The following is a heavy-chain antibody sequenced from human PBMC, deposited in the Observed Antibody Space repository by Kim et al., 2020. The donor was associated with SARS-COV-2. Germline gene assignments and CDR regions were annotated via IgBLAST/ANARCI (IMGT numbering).Heavy chain of an antibody. CDR1: GFTFSSYA. CDR3: AKEVSSSWDY. V-gene: IGHV3-23*01. D-gene: IGHD6-13*01. Sequence: GGSLRLSCAASGFTFSSYAMNWVRQAPGKGLEWVSGITDIGRAYYADSAKGRFIISRDNSKNRLYLQMSNLRAEDTAVYYCAKEVSSSWDYWGQGTLVTV. CDR2: ITDIGRA. J-gene: IGHJ4*02.